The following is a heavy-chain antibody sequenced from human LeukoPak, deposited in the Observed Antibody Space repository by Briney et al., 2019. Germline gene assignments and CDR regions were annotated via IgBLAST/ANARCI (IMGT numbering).Heavy chain of an antibody. Sequence: GSLRLSCAASGFIVSGTYMTWVRQAPGKGLECVSIIYSGGDTYYIDSVRGRFSVTRDNSKNTLYLQMNSLRVDDTAVYYCARGSCSNIRCHDAFDIWGQGTMVTVSS. CDR3: ARGSCSNIRCHDAFDI. CDR1: GFIVSGTY. J-gene: IGHJ3*02. CDR2: IYSGGDT. D-gene: IGHD2-2*01. V-gene: IGHV3-53*01.